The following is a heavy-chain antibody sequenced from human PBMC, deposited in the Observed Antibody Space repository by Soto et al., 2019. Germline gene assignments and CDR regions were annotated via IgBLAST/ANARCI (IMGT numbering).Heavy chain of an antibody. J-gene: IGHJ4*02. V-gene: IGHV1-2*04. Sequence: ASVKVSCKASGYTFTGYYMHWVRQAPGQGLEWMGWINPNSGGTNYAQKFQGWLTISKDTSKNQVVLTMTNMDPVDTATYYCARIMSGSSGWSFDYWGQGTLVTVSS. CDR2: INPNSGGT. D-gene: IGHD6-19*01. CDR1: GYTFTGYY. CDR3: ARIMSGSSGWSFDY.